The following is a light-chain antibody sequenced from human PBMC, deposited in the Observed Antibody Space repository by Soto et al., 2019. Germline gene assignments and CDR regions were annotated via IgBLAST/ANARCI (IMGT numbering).Light chain of an antibody. CDR1: QSVDSRY. V-gene: IGKV3-20*01. Sequence: DIVLTQSPGTLSLSPGERATLSCRASQSVDSRYLAWYQQKPGQAPRLVIHAVSRRATGIPDRFSGSGSGTDFTLTISRLEPEGFAEYYCQQYGSSPRYSFGQGTYLEIK. CDR2: AVS. CDR3: QQYGSSPRYS. J-gene: IGKJ2*03.